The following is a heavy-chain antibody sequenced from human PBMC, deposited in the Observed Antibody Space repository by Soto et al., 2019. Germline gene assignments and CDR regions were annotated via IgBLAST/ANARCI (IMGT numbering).Heavy chain of an antibody. CDR3: AKGGPYYYDSSGYYDY. J-gene: IGHJ4*02. CDR2: ISGSGGST. V-gene: IGHV3-23*01. Sequence: EVQLLESGGGLVQPGGSLRLSCAASGFTFSSYAMSWVRQAPGKGLEWVSAISGSGGSTYYSDFVKGRFTISRDNSKNTLYLQMNILRAEDTAVYYCAKGGPYYYDSSGYYDYWGQGTLVTVSS. CDR1: GFTFSSYA. D-gene: IGHD3-22*01.